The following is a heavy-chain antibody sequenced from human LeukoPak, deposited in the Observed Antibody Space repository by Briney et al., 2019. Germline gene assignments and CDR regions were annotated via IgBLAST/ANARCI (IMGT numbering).Heavy chain of an antibody. CDR2: ISGSGGST. CDR3: AKDQDAKFMVRGVFDY. CDR1: GFTFSSYA. V-gene: IGHV3-23*01. J-gene: IGHJ4*02. Sequence: GGSPRLSCAASGFTFSSYAMSWVRQAPGKGLEWVSAISGSGGSTYYADSVKGRFTISRDNSKNTLYLQMNSLRAEDTAVYYCAKDQDAKFMVRGVFDYWGQGTLVTVSS. D-gene: IGHD3-10*01.